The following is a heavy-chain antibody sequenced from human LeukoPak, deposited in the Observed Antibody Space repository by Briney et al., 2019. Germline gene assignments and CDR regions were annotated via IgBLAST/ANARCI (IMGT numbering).Heavy chain of an antibody. D-gene: IGHD6-13*01. J-gene: IGHJ6*02. Sequence: ASVKVSCKVSGYTLTELSMHWVRQAPGQGLEWMGGIIPIFGTANYAQKFQGRVTITADESTSTAYMELSSLRSEDTAVYYCARETQPPPNDYYYYGMDVWGQGTTITVSS. CDR2: IIPIFGTA. CDR1: GYTLTELS. V-gene: IGHV1-69*13. CDR3: ARETQPPPNDYYYYGMDV.